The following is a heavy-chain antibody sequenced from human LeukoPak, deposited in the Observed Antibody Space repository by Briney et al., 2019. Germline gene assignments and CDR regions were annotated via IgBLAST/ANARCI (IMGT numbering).Heavy chain of an antibody. Sequence: GGSLRLSCAASGFTFSSYSMNWVRQAPGKGLEWVSSISSSSSYIYYADSVKGRFTISRDNAKNSLYLQMNSLRAEDTAVYYCARVWSRWELPENWGQGTLVTVSS. CDR2: ISSSSSYI. D-gene: IGHD1-26*01. CDR3: ARVWSRWELPEN. V-gene: IGHV3-21*01. CDR1: GFTFSSYS. J-gene: IGHJ4*02.